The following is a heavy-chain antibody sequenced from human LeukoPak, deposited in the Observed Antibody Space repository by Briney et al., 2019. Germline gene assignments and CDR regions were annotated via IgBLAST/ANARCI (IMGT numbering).Heavy chain of an antibody. J-gene: IGHJ4*02. CDR2: INHSGSI. CDR1: GGSFSGYY. D-gene: IGHD1-26*01. V-gene: IGHV4-34*01. Sequence: SSETLSLTCTVYGGSFSGYYWSWIRQPPGRGLEWIGEINHSGSINYNPSLKSRVTISVDTSKNQFSLKLSSVTAADTAVYYCARARSGKWGFDYWGQGTLVTVSS. CDR3: ARARSGKWGFDY.